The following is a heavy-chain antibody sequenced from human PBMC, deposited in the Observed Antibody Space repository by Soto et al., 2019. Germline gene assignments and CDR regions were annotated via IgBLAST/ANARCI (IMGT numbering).Heavy chain of an antibody. V-gene: IGHV1-18*01. CDR2: ISAYNGNT. CDR3: ASVDYYYSSVLLHDY. J-gene: IGHJ4*02. D-gene: IGHD3-22*01. Sequence: ASVKVSCKASGYTFTSYGISWVRQAPGQGLEWMGWISAYNGNTNYAQKLQGRVTMTTDTSTSTAYMELRSLRSDDTAVYYCASVDYYYSSVLLHDYWGQGTLVTVSS. CDR1: GYTFTSYG.